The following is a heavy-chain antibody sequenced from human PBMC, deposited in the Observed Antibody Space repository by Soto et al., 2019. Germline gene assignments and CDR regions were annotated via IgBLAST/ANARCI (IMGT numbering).Heavy chain of an antibody. CDR1: GGSISSGDYY. J-gene: IGHJ5*02. D-gene: IGHD3-22*01. V-gene: IGHV4-30-4*01. CDR3: ARVSSDSSGYYYVGWFDP. Sequence: SETLSLTCPVSGGSISSGDYYWSWIRQPPGKGLEWIGYIYYSGSTYYNPSLKSRVTVSVDTSKNQFSLKLSSVTAADTAVYYCARVSSDSSGYYYVGWFDPWGQGTLVTVSS. CDR2: IYYSGST.